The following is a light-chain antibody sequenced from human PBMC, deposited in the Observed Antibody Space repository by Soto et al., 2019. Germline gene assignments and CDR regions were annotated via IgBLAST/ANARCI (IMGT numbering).Light chain of an antibody. J-gene: IGKJ4*01. CDR3: QQRYDFPLT. CDR1: QTVGKS. V-gene: IGKV3-11*01. CDR2: DAS. Sequence: EIVLTQSPATLSSSLGERVTLSCRASQTVGKSLAWYQQKPGHAPRLLIIDASKRPSGLPLRFSGSASGTDFTLTISSLQPEDFAVYCCQQRYDFPLTFGRGTKVEI.